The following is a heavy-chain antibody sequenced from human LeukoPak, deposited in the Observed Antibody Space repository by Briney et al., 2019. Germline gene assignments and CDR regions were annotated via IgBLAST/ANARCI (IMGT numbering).Heavy chain of an antibody. CDR3: AGAAYDSSSPDY. V-gene: IGHV4-59*01. CDR1: GGSISSYY. Sequence: KPSETLSLTCTVSGGSISSYYWSWIRQPPGKGLEWIGHIYYSGSTNYNPSLKSRVTISVDTSKNQFSLKLSSVTAADTAVYYCAGAAYDSSSPDYWGQGTLVTVSS. D-gene: IGHD3-22*01. CDR2: IYYSGST. J-gene: IGHJ4*02.